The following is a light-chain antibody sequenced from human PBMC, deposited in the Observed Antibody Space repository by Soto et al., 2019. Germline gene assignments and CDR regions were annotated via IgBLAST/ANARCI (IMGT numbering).Light chain of an antibody. Sequence: DIQMTQSPASLYASVGDRVTITCRASQSISTYLSWYRQKPGKAPQLLIYAASILQSGVPSRFSGSGSGSDFTLTISSLQPEDFATYYCQQSYNTPPWTFGQGTKVDIK. J-gene: IGKJ1*01. V-gene: IGKV1-39*01. CDR1: QSISTY. CDR3: QQSYNTPPWT. CDR2: AAS.